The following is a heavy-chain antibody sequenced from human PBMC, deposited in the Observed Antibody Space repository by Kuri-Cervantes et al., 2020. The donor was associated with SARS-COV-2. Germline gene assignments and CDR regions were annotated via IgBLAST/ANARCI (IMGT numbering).Heavy chain of an antibody. J-gene: IGHJ6*03. CDR1: GGSISSYY. D-gene: IGHD2-2*01. CDR3: ARGLEGYCSSTSCLRRGGNYYYYMDV. V-gene: IGHV4-4*07. Sequence: SETLSLTCTVSGGSISSYYWSWIRQPAGKGLEWIGRIYTSGSTNYNPSLKSRVSMSVDTSKNQFSLKLSSVTDADTAVYYCARGLEGYCSSTSCLRRGGNYYYYMDVWGKGTTVTVSS. CDR2: IYTSGST.